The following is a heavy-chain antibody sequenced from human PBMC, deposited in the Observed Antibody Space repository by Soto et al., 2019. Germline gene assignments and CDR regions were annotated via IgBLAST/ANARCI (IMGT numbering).Heavy chain of an antibody. V-gene: IGHV4-59*08. J-gene: IGHJ4*02. CDR2: IYYTGST. CDR3: ARFSIVGYRLDY. Sequence: SETLSLTCTVSGGSISSYYWSWIRQPPGKGLEWIGYIYYTGSTNYNPSLKSRVTISVGASKKQFSLNLSSVTAADTAVYYCARFSIVGYRLDYWGQGALVTVSS. CDR1: GGSISSYY. D-gene: IGHD2-15*01.